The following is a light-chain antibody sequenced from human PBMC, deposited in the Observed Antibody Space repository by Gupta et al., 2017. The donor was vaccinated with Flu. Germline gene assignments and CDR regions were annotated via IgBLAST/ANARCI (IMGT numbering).Light chain of an antibody. CDR3: QQYETNQLT. V-gene: IGKV1-5*03. Sequence: PSTLSASVGDRVTITVRASQPTSKWLAWHQKKPVIAPKLPIFKASTLEDGVPSRFIGSGSGTEFTLTISSLQPDDFGSYYCQQYETNQLTFGGGTQV. CDR2: KAS. J-gene: IGKJ4*01. CDR1: QPTSKW.